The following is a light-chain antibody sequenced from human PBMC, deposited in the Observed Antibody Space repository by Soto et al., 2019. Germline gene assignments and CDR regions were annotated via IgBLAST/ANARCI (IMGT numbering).Light chain of an antibody. Sequence: QSALTQPASVSESPGQSITISCTGTSSDIGGYNYVSWHQQHPGKPPKLLIYEVTNRPSGISDRFSASRSGNTASLTISGLQTEDEADYYCSSYTSSNTQIFGGGTKVTVL. V-gene: IGLV2-14*01. J-gene: IGLJ2*01. CDR2: EVT. CDR3: SSYTSSNTQI. CDR1: SSDIGGYNY.